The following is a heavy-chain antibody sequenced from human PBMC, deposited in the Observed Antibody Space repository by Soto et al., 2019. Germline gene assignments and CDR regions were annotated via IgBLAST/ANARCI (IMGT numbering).Heavy chain of an antibody. CDR2: TRNKANSYTT. J-gene: IGHJ4*02. Sequence: GGSLRLSCAASGFTFSDHYMDWVRQAPGKGLEWVGRTRNKANSYTTEYAASVKGRFTISRDDSKNSLYLQMNSLKTEDTAVYYCARDTSGGTIFGVVIDYWGQGTLVTVSS. D-gene: IGHD3-3*01. CDR1: GFTFSDHY. CDR3: ARDTSGGTIFGVVIDY. V-gene: IGHV3-72*01.